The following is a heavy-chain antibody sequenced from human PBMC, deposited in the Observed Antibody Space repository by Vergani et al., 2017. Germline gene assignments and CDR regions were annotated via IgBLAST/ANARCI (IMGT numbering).Heavy chain of an antibody. Sequence: EVQLVESGGGLVQPGGSLRLSCAASGFTFSSYWMSWVRQAPGKGLEWVANIKQYGSEKYYVDSVKGRFTISRDNAKNSLYLQMNSLRAEDTAVYYCAATYSSCWNFPWFDPWGQGTLVTVSS. J-gene: IGHJ5*02. D-gene: IGHD6-19*01. CDR1: GFTFSSYW. V-gene: IGHV3-7*01. CDR3: AATYSSCWNFPWFDP. CDR2: IKQYGSEK.